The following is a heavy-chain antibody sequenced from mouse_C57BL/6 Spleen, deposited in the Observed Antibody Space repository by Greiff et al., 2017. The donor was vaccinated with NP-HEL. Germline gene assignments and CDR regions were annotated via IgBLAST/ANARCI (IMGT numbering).Heavy chain of an antibody. CDR3: AYGNYLDY. CDR2: ISYDGSN. V-gene: IGHV3-6*01. D-gene: IGHD2-1*01. CDR1: GYSITSGYY. J-gene: IGHJ2*01. Sequence: EESGPGLVKPSQSLSLTCSVTGYSITSGYYWNWIRQFPGNKLEWMGYISYDGSNNYNPSLKNRISITRDTSKNQFFLKLNSVTTEDTATYYCAYGNYLDYWGQGTTLTVSS.